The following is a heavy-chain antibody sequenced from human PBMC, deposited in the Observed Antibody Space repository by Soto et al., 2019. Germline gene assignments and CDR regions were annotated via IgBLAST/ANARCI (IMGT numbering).Heavy chain of an antibody. CDR3: AREAASGHFDY. Sequence: GGSLRLSCAASGFTFSSYNMNWVRQAPGKGLEWVSSISSSSTYTYYADSVKGRFTFSRDNAKNSLYLQLNSLRAEDTAVYYCAREAASGHFDYWGQGTLVTVSS. CDR1: GFTFSSYN. D-gene: IGHD6-13*01. V-gene: IGHV3-21*01. J-gene: IGHJ4*02. CDR2: ISSSSTYT.